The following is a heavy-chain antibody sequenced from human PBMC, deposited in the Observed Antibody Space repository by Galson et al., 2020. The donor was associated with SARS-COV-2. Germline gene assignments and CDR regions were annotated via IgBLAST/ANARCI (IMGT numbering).Heavy chain of an antibody. CDR3: ARDGQLSSGWAFVY. D-gene: IGHD6-19*01. Sequence: GGSLRLSCAASGFTFSSHAIHWVRQAPGKGLEWVAQIFYDGSDKYYGDSVKGRFTISRDSSKNMVYLQMNNLKVDDTAVYYCARDGQLSSGWAFVYWGQGTLVTVSS. CDR1: GFTFSSHA. J-gene: IGHJ4*02. V-gene: IGHV3-33*01. CDR2: IFYDGSDK.